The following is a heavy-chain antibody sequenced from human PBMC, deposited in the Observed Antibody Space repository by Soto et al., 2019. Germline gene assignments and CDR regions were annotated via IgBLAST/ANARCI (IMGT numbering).Heavy chain of an antibody. D-gene: IGHD3-16*01. CDR2: IYYSGST. CDR1: GGSISSGDYY. CDR3: ARTPGGWTDP. J-gene: IGHJ5*02. V-gene: IGHV4-30-4*01. Sequence: SETLSLTCTVSGGSISSGDYYWSWIRQPPGKGLEWIGYIYYSGSTYYTPSLKSRLTISVDTSKNQFSLKLNSVTAADTAVYYCARTPGGWTDPWGQGTLVTVS.